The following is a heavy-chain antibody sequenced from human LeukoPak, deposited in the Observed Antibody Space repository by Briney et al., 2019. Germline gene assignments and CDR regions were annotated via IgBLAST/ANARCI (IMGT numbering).Heavy chain of an antibody. CDR3: ARDRYSYGLLNYFDY. J-gene: IGHJ4*02. CDR1: GFTFSSYA. CDR2: ISYDENNK. V-gene: IGHV3-30-3*01. D-gene: IGHD5-18*01. Sequence: QAGGSLRLSCAASGFTFSSYAMHWVRQAPGEGLEWVAVISYDENNKYYADSVKGRFTISRDNSKNTLYLQMNSLRVEDTAVYYCARDRYSYGLLNYFDYWGQGTPVTVSS.